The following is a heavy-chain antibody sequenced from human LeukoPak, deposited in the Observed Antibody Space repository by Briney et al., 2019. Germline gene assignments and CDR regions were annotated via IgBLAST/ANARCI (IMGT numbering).Heavy chain of an antibody. D-gene: IGHD2-2*01. CDR2: ISDSGGYTT. CDR3: AKNPHIVVVPAAMDY. V-gene: IGHV3-23*01. Sequence: PGGSLRLSCAASGFTFSSNTMSWVRQAPGKGREWVSAISDSGGYTTYYAVSVKGRFTISRDNSKKTLSLKMNSLRAEGTAVYYCAKNPHIVVVPAAMDYWGQGTLVTVSS. CDR1: GFTFSSNT. J-gene: IGHJ4*02.